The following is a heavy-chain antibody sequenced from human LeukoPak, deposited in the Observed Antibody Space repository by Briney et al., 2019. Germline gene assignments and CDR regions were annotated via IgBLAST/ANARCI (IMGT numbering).Heavy chain of an antibody. V-gene: IGHV4-38-2*01. CDR2: IYHSGST. J-gene: IGHJ4*02. Sequence: PSETLSLTCAVSGYSISSGYYWGWIRQPPGKGLEWIGSIYHSGSTYYNPSLKSRVTISVDTSKNQFSLNLNSVTAADTAVYYCVRGVATVVNRFDYWGQGTLVTVSS. D-gene: IGHD5-12*01. CDR3: VRGVATVVNRFDY. CDR1: GYSISSGYY.